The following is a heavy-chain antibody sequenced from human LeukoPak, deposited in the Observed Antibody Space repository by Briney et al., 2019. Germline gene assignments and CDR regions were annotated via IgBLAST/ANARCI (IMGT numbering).Heavy chain of an antibody. Sequence: PGGSLRLSRAASGFTFSSYAMHWVRQAPGKGLEWVAVISYDGSNKYYADSVKGRFTISRDNSKNTLYLQMNSLRAEDTAVYYCARVGALRIYYYGMDVWGQGTTVTVSS. J-gene: IGHJ6*02. V-gene: IGHV3-30-3*01. CDR3: ARVGALRIYYYGMDV. D-gene: IGHD1-26*01. CDR2: ISYDGSNK. CDR1: GFTFSSYA.